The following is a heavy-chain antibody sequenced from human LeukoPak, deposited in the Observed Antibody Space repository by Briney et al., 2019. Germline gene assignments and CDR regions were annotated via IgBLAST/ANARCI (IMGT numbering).Heavy chain of an antibody. Sequence: GASVKVSCKASGYTFTSYGISWVRQAPGQGLEWMGWISAYNGNTNYAQKLQGRVTMTTDTSTSTAYMELRSLRSDDTAVYYCAREIRPRIAAAGMDYWGQGTLVTVSS. V-gene: IGHV1-18*01. CDR1: GYTFTSYG. CDR2: ISAYNGNT. J-gene: IGHJ4*02. D-gene: IGHD6-13*01. CDR3: AREIRPRIAAAGMDY.